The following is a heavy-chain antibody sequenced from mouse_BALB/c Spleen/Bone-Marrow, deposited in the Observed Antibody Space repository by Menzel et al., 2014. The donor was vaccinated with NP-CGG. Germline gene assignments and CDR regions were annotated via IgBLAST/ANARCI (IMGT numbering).Heavy chain of an antibody. V-gene: IGHV14-3*02. Sequence: VQLKQSGAELVKPGASVKLSCTPSGFNIKDTHMHWVKQRPEQGLEWIGRIDPANGNTKYDPNFQGKATITADTSSNTAYLQLSSLTSEDTAVYYCATYYYGYYFDYWGQGTTLTVSS. D-gene: IGHD1-2*01. CDR3: ATYYYGYYFDY. J-gene: IGHJ2*01. CDR1: GFNIKDTH. CDR2: IDPANGNT.